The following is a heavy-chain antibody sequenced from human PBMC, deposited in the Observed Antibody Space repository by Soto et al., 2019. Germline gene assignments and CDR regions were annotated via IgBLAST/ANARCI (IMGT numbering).Heavy chain of an antibody. V-gene: IGHV3-33*01. J-gene: IGHJ3*02. D-gene: IGHD6-19*01. CDR3: ARDSRAGSYAFDI. CDR1: GFTFSSYG. Sequence: QVQLVESGGGVVQPGRSLRLSCAASGFTFSSYGMHWVRQAPGKGLEWVAVIWYDGSNKYYADSVKGRFTICRDNSKNTLYLQMNSLRAEDTAVYYCARDSRAGSYAFDIWGQGTMVTVSS. CDR2: IWYDGSNK.